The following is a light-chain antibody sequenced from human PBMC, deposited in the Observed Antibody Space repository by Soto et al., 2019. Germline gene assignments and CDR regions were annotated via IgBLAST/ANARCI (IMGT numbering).Light chain of an antibody. J-gene: IGLJ3*02. CDR1: NIGTKS. Sequence: SYELSQPPSVSVAPGQTARITCGGNNIGTKSVHWYQQKPGQAPVLVVFNDSDRPSGIPERFSGSNSGDTATTATLTISRVEAGDEAGYYCQVWDSSSEWVFGGGTKVTVL. V-gene: IGLV3-21*02. CDR3: QVWDSSSEWV. CDR2: NDS.